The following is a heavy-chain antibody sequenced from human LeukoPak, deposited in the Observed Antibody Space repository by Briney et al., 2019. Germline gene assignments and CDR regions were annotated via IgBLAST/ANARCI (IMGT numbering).Heavy chain of an antibody. CDR3: AKQQRAAVADDLDY. D-gene: IGHD6-19*01. Sequence: GGFLRLSCAASGFTFSSYAMSWVRQAPGKGLEWVSAISGSGGSTYYADSVKGRFTISRDNPKNTLYLQMNSLRAEDTAVYYCAKQQRAAVADDLDYWGRGTLVTVSS. V-gene: IGHV3-23*01. CDR1: GFTFSSYA. CDR2: ISGSGGST. J-gene: IGHJ4*02.